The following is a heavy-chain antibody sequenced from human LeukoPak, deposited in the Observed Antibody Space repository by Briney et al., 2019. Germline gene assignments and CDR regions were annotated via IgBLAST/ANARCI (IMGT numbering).Heavy chain of an antibody. CDR3: AKQPSALAGTYDY. J-gene: IGHJ4*02. D-gene: IGHD6-19*01. CDR2: ISGSGGGT. Sequence: GGSLRLSCAASGFTFSRYWMSWVRQPPGKGLERVSAISGSGGGTYYADSVKGRFTISRDNSKNTLYLQMNSLRAEDTAVYYCAKQPSALAGTYDYWGQGTLVTVSS. V-gene: IGHV3-23*01. CDR1: GFTFSRYW.